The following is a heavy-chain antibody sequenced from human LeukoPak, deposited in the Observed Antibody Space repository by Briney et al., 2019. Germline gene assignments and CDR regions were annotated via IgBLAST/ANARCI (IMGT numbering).Heavy chain of an antibody. V-gene: IGHV4-34*01. CDR3: ARGRSLRPVPAAYFLWFDP. CDR2: INHSGST. CDR1: GGSFSGYY. Sequence: PSETLSLTCAVYGGSFSGYYWSWIRQPPGKGLEWIGEINHSGSTNYNPSLKSRVTISVDTSKNQSSLKLSSVTAADTAVYYCARGRSLRPVPAAYFLWFDPWGQGTLVTVSS. D-gene: IGHD2-2*01. J-gene: IGHJ5*02.